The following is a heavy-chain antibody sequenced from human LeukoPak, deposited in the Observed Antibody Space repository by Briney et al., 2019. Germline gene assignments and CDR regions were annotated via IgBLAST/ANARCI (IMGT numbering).Heavy chain of an antibody. V-gene: IGHV3-30*19. CDR3: AREEAAAGYYFDY. D-gene: IGHD6-13*01. J-gene: IGHJ4*02. CDR2: IWYDGSNK. Sequence: GGSLRLSCAASGFTFSSYGMHWVRQAPGKGLEWVAVIWYDGSNKYYADSVKGRFTISRDNSKNTLYLQMNSLRAEDTAVYYCAREEAAAGYYFDYWGQGTLVTVSS. CDR1: GFTFSSYG.